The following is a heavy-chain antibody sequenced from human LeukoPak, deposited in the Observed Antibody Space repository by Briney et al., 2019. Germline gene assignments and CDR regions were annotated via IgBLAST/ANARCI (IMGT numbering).Heavy chain of an antibody. V-gene: IGHV3-9*01. CDR3: AKDNRRHYTSGPNPDSLH. D-gene: IGHD6-19*01. J-gene: IGHJ1*01. Sequence: GGSLRLSCAGSGFIFNNYAMHWVRQPPGKGLEWVSGISWNSGTIDYADSVRGRFTISRDNAKNSLYLQMDSLRVGDTAFYYCAKDNRRHYTSGPNPDSLHWGQGALVTVSS. CDR2: ISWNSGTI. CDR1: GFIFNNYA.